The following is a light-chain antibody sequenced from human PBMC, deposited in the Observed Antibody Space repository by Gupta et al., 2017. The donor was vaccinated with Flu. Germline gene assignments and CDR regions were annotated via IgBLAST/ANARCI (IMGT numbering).Light chain of an antibody. V-gene: IGKV1-5*03. CDR2: KAS. Sequence: DIQMTQSPSTLSASVGDRVTITCRASQSISNWLAWYQQKPGKAPKLLIYKASSLESGVPSRFSGSGSGTEFTLTISSLQPDDFATYYCQHYSSSPLTFGGGTKVEIK. CDR3: QHYSSSPLT. CDR1: QSISNW. J-gene: IGKJ4*01.